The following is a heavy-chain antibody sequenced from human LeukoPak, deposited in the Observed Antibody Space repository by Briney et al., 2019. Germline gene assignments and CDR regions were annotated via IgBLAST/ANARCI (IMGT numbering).Heavy chain of an antibody. CDR1: EFTFSSYG. CDR2: IYHSGST. V-gene: IGHV4-4*02. CDR3: ARSYSSTWTLNY. J-gene: IGHJ4*02. Sequence: GSLRLSCAASEFTFSSYGMHWVRQPPGKGLEWIGEIYHSGSTNYTPSLRSRVTMSVDRSKNQFSLNLSSVTAADTAVYYCARSYSSTWTLNYWGQGTLVTVSS. D-gene: IGHD6-13*01.